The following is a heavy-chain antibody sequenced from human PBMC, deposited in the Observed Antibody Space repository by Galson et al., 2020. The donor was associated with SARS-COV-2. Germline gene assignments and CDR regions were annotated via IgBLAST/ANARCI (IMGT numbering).Heavy chain of an antibody. CDR1: GGSFSDYY. V-gene: IGHV4-34*01. CDR2: INTSGST. Sequence: SETLSLTCAVYGGSFSDYYWNWIRQSPGKGLEWIGEINTSGSTKYNPSLKSRVTIAVDTSKNQSSLKLTSITAADTAVYYCARMRQDVTMILVGITAYYHYMDVWSKGTTVTISS. D-gene: IGHD3-22*01. CDR3: ARMRQDVTMILVGITAYYHYMDV. J-gene: IGHJ6*03.